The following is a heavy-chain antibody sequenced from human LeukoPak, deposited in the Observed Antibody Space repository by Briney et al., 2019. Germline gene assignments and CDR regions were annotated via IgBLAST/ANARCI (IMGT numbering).Heavy chain of an antibody. CDR2: IYYSGST. J-gene: IGHJ4*02. V-gene: IGHV4-59*08. CDR1: GVSISSYY. CDR3: ASLSYCSSTSCYAGYFDY. Sequence: PSETLSLTCTVSGVSISSYYWSWIRQPPGKGLEWIGYIYYSGSTNYNPSLKSRVTISLDTSKNQFSLKLSSVTAADTAVYYCASLSYCSSTSCYAGYFDYWGQGTLVTVSS. D-gene: IGHD2-2*01.